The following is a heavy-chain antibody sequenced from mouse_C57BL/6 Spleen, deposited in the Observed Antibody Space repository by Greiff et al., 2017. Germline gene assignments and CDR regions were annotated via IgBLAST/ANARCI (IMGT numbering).Heavy chain of an antibody. D-gene: IGHD2-1*01. CDR3: ARGYGNYFDY. CDR1: GFTFSSYG. V-gene: IGHV5-6*01. Sequence: DVQLVESGGDLVKPGGSLKLSCAASGFTFSSYGMSWVRQTPDKRLEWVANISNGGSYTYYPDSVKGRFTISRDNAKNTLYLQMSSLKSEDTAMYYCARGYGNYFDYWGQGTTLTVSS. CDR2: ISNGGSYT. J-gene: IGHJ2*01.